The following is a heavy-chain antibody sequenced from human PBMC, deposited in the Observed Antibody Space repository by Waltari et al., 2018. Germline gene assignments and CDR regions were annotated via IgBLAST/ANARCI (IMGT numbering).Heavy chain of an antibody. CDR3: ARGGGSAAAGMREPFDY. V-gene: IGHV4-34*01. CDR2: INHSGST. CDR1: GGSFSGYY. J-gene: IGHJ4*02. Sequence: QVQLQQWGAGLLKPSETLSLTCAVYGGSFSGYYWSWIRQPPGKGLEWIGEINHSGSTNYNPSLTSRVTISVDTSKNQFSLKLSSVTAADTAVYYCARGGGSAAAGMREPFDYWGQGTLVTVSS. D-gene: IGHD6-13*01.